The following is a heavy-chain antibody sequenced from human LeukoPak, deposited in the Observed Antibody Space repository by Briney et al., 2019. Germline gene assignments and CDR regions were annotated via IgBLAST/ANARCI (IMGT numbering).Heavy chain of an antibody. CDR2: INHSGST. D-gene: IGHD2-2*01. CDR3: AGGVVVPAAIIGRNYFDY. J-gene: IGHJ4*02. V-gene: IGHV4-34*01. CDR1: ARSFSGYY. Sequence: PSETLSLTCGGYARSFSGYYWSWIRQPPGKGLEWIGEINHSGSTNYNPSLKSRVTISVDTSKNQFSLKLSSVTAADTAVYYCAGGVVVPAAIIGRNYFDYWGQGTLVTVSS.